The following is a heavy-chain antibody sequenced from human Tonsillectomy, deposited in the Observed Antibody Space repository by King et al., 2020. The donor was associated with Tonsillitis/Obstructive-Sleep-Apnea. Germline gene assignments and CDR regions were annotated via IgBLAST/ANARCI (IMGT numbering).Heavy chain of an antibody. CDR3: AREDIVVVPAARGDAFDI. J-gene: IGHJ3*02. V-gene: IGHV4-34*01. CDR2: INHSGST. Sequence: VQLQQWGAGLLKPSETLSLTCAVYGGSFSGYYWSWIRQPPGKGLEWIGEINHSGSTNYNPSLKSRATISVDTSKNQFSLKLSSVTAADTAVYYCAREDIVVVPAARGDAFDIWGQGTMVTVSS. CDR1: GGSFSGYY. D-gene: IGHD2-2*01.